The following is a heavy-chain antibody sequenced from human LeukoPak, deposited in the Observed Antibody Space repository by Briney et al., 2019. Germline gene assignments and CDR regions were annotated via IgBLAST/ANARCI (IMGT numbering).Heavy chain of an antibody. Sequence: ASVKVSCKASGNTITAYNMHWVRQAPGKGLERMAWINPNSGGTNYAQKFQGRVTMTRDTSISTAYMELSRLRSDDTAVYYCARDYYDSSGFGAFDIWGQGTMVTVSS. J-gene: IGHJ3*02. D-gene: IGHD3-22*01. CDR3: ARDYYDSSGFGAFDI. CDR2: INPNSGGT. CDR1: GNTITAYN. V-gene: IGHV1-2*02.